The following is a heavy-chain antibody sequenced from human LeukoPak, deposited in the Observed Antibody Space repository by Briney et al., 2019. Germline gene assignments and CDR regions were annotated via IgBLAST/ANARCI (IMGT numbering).Heavy chain of an antibody. J-gene: IGHJ4*02. Sequence: SETLSLTCAVSGGSFSGYYWTWIRQPPGKGLEWIGEINHSGSANYNPSLKSRVTISLDTSKNQFSLKLSSVTAADTAVYCCARGQGTVTTHWGQGTLVTVSS. CDR1: GGSFSGYY. D-gene: IGHD4-17*01. V-gene: IGHV4-34*01. CDR3: ARGQGTVTTH. CDR2: INHSGSA.